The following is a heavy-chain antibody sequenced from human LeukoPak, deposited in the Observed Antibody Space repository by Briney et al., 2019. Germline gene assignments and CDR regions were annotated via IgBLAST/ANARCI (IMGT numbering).Heavy chain of an antibody. D-gene: IGHD3-16*01. CDR2: IWYDGSNK. CDR1: GFTFSSYG. Sequence: QPGRSLRLSCAASGFTFSSYGMHWVRQAPGKGLEWVAVIWYDGSNKYYADSVKGRFTISRDNSKNTLYLQMNSLRAEDTAVYYCAKDGGELIQYSDYWGQGTLVTVSS. V-gene: IGHV3-33*06. CDR3: AKDGGELIQYSDY. J-gene: IGHJ4*02.